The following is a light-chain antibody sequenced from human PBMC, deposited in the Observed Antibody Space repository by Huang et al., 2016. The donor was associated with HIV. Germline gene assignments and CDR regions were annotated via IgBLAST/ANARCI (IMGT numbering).Light chain of an antibody. CDR3: QQSDTTPWT. J-gene: IGKJ1*01. Sequence: DIQMTQSPSSLSASVGDRGTITCRASPGIANSLAWSQQKPGKAPKLRVYAASRLESGGPSRFSGSGSATGYTLTISSLQPEDFATYYCQQSDTTPWTFGPGTKVEIK. V-gene: IGKV1-NL1*01. CDR1: PGIANS. CDR2: AAS.